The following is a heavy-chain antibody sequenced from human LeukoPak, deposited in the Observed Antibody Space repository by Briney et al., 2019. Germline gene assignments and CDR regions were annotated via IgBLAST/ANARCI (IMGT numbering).Heavy chain of an antibody. J-gene: IGHJ5*02. CDR3: ARSYATVAPNWFAP. Sequence: GGSLRLSCAVSGFTFSTYWMSWVRQAPGKGLEWVANIKVDGSEKYYMDSVKGRFTISRDNAKDSLYLQMNSLRAEDTALYYCARSYATVAPNWFAPWGQGTLVPVSS. CDR1: GFTFSTYW. V-gene: IGHV3-7*01. CDR2: IKVDGSEK. D-gene: IGHD4-23*01.